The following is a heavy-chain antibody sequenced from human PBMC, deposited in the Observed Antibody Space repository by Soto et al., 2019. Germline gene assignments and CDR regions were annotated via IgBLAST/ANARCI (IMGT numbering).Heavy chain of an antibody. Sequence: GESLKISCKGSGYTFSGYWIGWVRQMSGKGLEWMGIIYPGDSDARYSPSFQGQVTISADESITTAYLQWDSLKASDTAIYYCVVQQKLPWVNAWGQGTLVTVSS. CDR1: GYTFSGYW. V-gene: IGHV5-51*01. D-gene: IGHD1-1*01. J-gene: IGHJ5*02. CDR2: IYPGDSDA. CDR3: VVQQKLPWVNA.